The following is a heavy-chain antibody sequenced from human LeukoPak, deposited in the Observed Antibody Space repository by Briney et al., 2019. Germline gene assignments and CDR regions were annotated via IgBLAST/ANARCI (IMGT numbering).Heavy chain of an antibody. V-gene: IGHV3-23*01. D-gene: IGHD3-22*01. CDR3: AGRYYYDSIEVY. CDR1: GFTFSSYA. J-gene: IGHJ4*02. Sequence: PGGSLRLSCAASGFTFSSYAMRWARQAPGKGLEWVSAISGSGGSTYYADSVKGRFTISRDNSKNTLYLQMNSLRAEDTAVYYCAGRYYYDSIEVYWGQGTLVTVSS. CDR2: ISGSGGST.